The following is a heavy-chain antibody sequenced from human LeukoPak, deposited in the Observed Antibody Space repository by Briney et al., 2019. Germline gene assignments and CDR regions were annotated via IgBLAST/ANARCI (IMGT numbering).Heavy chain of an antibody. D-gene: IGHD2-2*01. V-gene: IGHV4-34*01. J-gene: IGHJ4*02. CDR2: INHSGST. CDR3: ARRSHGRYCSSTSCHHRPYYFDY. Sequence: TSETLSLTCAVYGGSFSGYYWSWIRQPPGKGLEWIGEINHSGSTNYNPSLKSRVTISVDTSKNQFSLKLSSVTAADTAVYYCARRSHGRYCSSTSCHHRPYYFDYWGQGTLVTVSS. CDR1: GGSFSGYY.